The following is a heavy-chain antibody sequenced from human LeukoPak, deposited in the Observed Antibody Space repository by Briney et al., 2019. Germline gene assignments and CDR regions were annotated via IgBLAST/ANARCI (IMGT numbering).Heavy chain of an antibody. J-gene: IGHJ4*02. CDR1: GGSISSSSYY. CDR3: AGYSGRI. Sequence: ETLSLTCTVSGGSISSSSYYWGWIRQPPGKGLEWVSVIYSGGSTYYADSVKGRFTISRDNSKNTLYLQMNSLRAEDTAVYYCAGYSGRIWGQGTLVTVSS. V-gene: IGHV3-53*03. D-gene: IGHD5-12*01. CDR2: IYSGGST.